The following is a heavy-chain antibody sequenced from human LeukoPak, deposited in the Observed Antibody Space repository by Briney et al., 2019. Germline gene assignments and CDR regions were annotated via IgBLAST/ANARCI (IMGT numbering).Heavy chain of an antibody. CDR3: ARDYQLPSGPDLFDI. Sequence: ASVKVSCKASGLSFPNYGISWVRQAPGQGLEWIGWITAYDGDTNYAQKFQDRVTMATDTSTSTASMELWSPRSDDTAVYYCARDYQLPSGPDLFDIWGQGTVVTVSS. CDR2: ITAYDGDT. D-gene: IGHD1-1*01. CDR1: GLSFPNYG. J-gene: IGHJ3*02. V-gene: IGHV1-18*01.